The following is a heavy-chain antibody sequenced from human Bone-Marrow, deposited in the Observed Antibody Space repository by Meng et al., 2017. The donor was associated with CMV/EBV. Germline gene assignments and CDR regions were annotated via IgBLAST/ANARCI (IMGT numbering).Heavy chain of an antibody. CDR1: GFTFSSYW. V-gene: IGHV3-74*01. CDR2: INSDGSST. D-gene: IGHD1-26*01. CDR3: ARDNSGSDDAFEI. J-gene: IGHJ3*02. Sequence: GESLKISCAASGFTFSSYWMHWVRQAPGKGLVWVSRINSDGSSTSYADSVKGRFTISRDNAKNTLYLQMNSLRAEDTAVYYCARDNSGSDDAFEIWGQGTMVTVSS.